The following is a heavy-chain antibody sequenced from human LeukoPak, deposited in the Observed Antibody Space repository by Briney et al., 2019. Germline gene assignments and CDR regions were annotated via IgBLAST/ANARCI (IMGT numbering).Heavy chain of an antibody. CDR2: ISGSGGST. CDR1: GFTFSSYA. J-gene: IGHJ4*02. Sequence: PGGSLRLSCAASGFTFSSYAVSWVRQAPGKGLEWVSAISGSGGSTYYADSVKGRFTISRDNSKNTLYLQMNSLRAEDTAVYYCANPNKPHLRFGFDYWGQGTLVTVSS. V-gene: IGHV3-23*01. CDR3: ANPNKPHLRFGFDY. D-gene: IGHD3-3*01.